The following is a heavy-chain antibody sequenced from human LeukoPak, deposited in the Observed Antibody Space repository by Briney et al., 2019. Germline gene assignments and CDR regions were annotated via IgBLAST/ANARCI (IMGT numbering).Heavy chain of an antibody. J-gene: IGHJ4*02. CDR2: ISSCSSTI. CDR3: ARELFSSDYIWGSYYHQFDY. Sequence: GGSLRLSCAASGFTFSSYSMNWVRQAPGKGLEWVSYISSCSSTIYYADSVKGRFTISRDNAKNSLYLQMNSLRDEDTAVYYCARELFSSDYIWGSYYHQFDYWGQGTLVTVSS. D-gene: IGHD3-16*01. V-gene: IGHV3-48*02. CDR1: GFTFSSYS.